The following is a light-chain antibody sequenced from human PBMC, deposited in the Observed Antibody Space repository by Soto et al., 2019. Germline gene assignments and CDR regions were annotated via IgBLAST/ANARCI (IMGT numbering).Light chain of an antibody. J-gene: IGLJ2*01. CDR3: SSYSSSITVL. Sequence: QSVLTQPASVSGSPGQSITISCTGTSSDVGAYNYVSWYQQHPGKVPKLMIYEVSNRPSGVSNRFSGSKSGNTASLTISGLQVEDEADYYCSSYSSSITVLFGGGTKLTVL. V-gene: IGLV2-14*01. CDR1: SSDVGAYNY. CDR2: EVS.